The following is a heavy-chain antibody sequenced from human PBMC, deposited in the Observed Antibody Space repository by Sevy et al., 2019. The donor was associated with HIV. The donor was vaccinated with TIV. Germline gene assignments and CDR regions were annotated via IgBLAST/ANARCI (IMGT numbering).Heavy chain of an antibody. D-gene: IGHD3-9*01. CDR3: ARDSDNYDILTGYYPFDY. CDR1: GYTFTSYY. V-gene: IGHV1-46*01. J-gene: IGHJ4*02. Sequence: ASVKVSCKASGYTFTSYYMHWVRQAPGQGLEWMGIINPSGGSTSYAQKFQGRVTMTRDTSTGTVYMGVSSLRSEDTAVYYCARDSDNYDILTGYYPFDYWGQGTLVTVSS. CDR2: INPSGGST.